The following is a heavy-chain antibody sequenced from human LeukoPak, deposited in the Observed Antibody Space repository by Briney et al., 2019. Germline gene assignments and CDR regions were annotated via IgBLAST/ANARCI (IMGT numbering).Heavy chain of an antibody. CDR2: INHSGST. V-gene: IGHV4-34*01. Sequence: PSETLSLTCAVYGGSFSGYYWSWIRQPPGKGREWIGGINHSGSTNYNTSLKSRVTISVDTSKNQFSLKLSSVTAADTAVYYCARARITIFGVVTRPFDYWGQGTLVTVSS. D-gene: IGHD3-3*01. J-gene: IGHJ4*02. CDR3: ARARITIFGVVTRPFDY. CDR1: GGSFSGYY.